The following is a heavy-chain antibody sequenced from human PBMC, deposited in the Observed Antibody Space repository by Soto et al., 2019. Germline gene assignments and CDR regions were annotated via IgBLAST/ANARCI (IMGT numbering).Heavy chain of an antibody. J-gene: IGHJ4*02. CDR2: LSGSGDSS. Sequence: EVQLLASGGDLAQPGGSLRLSCTASGFTFSSFGMAWVRQAPGKGLEWVSALSGSGDSSYYADSVKDRFTISRDNPTNTLYLQMNNLRAEDTAVYYCAKVGIGMFSHKHHFDHWGQGTQVTVSS. CDR3: AKVGIGMFSHKHHFDH. CDR1: GFTFSSFG. V-gene: IGHV3-23*01. D-gene: IGHD2-2*03.